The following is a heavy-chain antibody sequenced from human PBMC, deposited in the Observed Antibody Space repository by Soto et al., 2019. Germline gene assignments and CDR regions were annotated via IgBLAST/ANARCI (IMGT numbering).Heavy chain of an antibody. CDR1: GFTFTSYG. Sequence: VQLLESGGGLVQPGGSLRLSCAASGFTFTSYGISWVRQAPGQGLEWMGWISAYNGNTNYAQKLQGRVTMTTDTSTSTAYMELRSLRSDDTAVYYCARERVYYYYYGMDVWGQGTTVTVSS. V-gene: IGHV1-18*01. J-gene: IGHJ6*02. CDR2: ISAYNGNT. CDR3: ARERVYYYYYGMDV.